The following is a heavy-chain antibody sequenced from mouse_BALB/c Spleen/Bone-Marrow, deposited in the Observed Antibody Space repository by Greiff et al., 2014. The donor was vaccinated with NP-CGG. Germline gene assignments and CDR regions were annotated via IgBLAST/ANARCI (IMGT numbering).Heavy chain of an antibody. D-gene: IGHD2-13*01. J-gene: IGHJ4*01. Sequence: VQLKHSGPELGKPGASMKISCKASGYSFTGYTMNWGKQSHGKNLEWIGLINPFNGGTSYNQKFKDKAALTVDKSSSTAYMELLSLTSEDSAVYYCTRGLEYVVDYWGQGTSVTVSS. CDR1: GYSFTGYT. CDR3: TRGLEYVVDY. CDR2: INPFNGGT. V-gene: IGHV1-26*01.